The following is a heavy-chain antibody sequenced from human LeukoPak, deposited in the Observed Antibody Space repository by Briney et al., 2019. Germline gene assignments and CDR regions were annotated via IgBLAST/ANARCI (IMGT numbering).Heavy chain of an antibody. CDR1: GGSISSYY. J-gene: IGHJ6*03. Sequence: XTVXGGSISSYYWSWLRQPPGKGLEWIGYIYYSGSTNYNPSLTSRVTITVDTSKNQYSLTLSSVTAADTAVYYCARGRDIVVVPAAIPPYYYYMDVWGKGTTVTVSS. D-gene: IGHD2-2*02. CDR3: ARGRDIVVVPAAIPPYYYYMDV. CDR2: IYYSGST. V-gene: IGHV4-59*01.